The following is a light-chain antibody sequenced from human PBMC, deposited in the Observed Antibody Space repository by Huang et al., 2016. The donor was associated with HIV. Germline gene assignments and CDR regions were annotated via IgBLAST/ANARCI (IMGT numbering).Light chain of an antibody. CDR3: QQYGTSPWT. J-gene: IGKJ1*01. CDR1: QIISSSY. CDR2: AAS. Sequence: EIVLSQSPATLSLSPGESAALSCRASQIISSSYLAWYQQKLGQAPRLLIYAASSRATGIPDWFSGSGSGTDFTLTISRLETEDFAVYYCQQYGTSPWTFGQGTKVEIK. V-gene: IGKV3-20*01.